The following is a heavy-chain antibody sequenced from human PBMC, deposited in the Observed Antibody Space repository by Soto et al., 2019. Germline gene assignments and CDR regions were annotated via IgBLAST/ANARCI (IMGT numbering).Heavy chain of an antibody. V-gene: IGHV3-66*01. CDR2: IYSGGST. CDR3: AAGYYDSSGYVG. D-gene: IGHD3-22*01. J-gene: IGHJ4*02. CDR1: GLTFSDSA. Sequence: PGGSLRLSCAASGLTFSDSAIHWVRQASGKGLEWVSVIYSGGSTYYADSAKGRFTISRDNSKNTLYLQMNSLRAEDTAVYYCAAGYYDSSGYVGWGQGT.